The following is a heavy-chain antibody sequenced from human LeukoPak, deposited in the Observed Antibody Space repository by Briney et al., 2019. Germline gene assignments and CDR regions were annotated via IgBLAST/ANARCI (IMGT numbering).Heavy chain of an antibody. CDR2: IIPIFGTA. CDR1: GGTFSSYV. J-gene: IGHJ6*03. Sequence: ASVKVSCKASGGTFSSYVISWVRQAPGQGLEWMGGIIPIFGTANYAQKFQGRVTITTDESTSTAYMELSSLRSEDTAVYYCARSVYDFWSARPNYYYMDVWGKGTTVTVSS. V-gene: IGHV1-69*05. D-gene: IGHD3-3*01. CDR3: ARSVYDFWSARPNYYYMDV.